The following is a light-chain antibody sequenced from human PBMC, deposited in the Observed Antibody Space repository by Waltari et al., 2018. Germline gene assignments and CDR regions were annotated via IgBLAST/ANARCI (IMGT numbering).Light chain of an antibody. V-gene: IGLV2-14*03. J-gene: IGLJ2*01. CDR3: ASYTSANTVL. Sequence: WYQQHPGKAPKLGIFDVSRWPSGVSHRFSGSKSGNTAFLTISGLQAEDEAAYYCASYTSANTVLFGGGTKVTVL. CDR2: DVS.